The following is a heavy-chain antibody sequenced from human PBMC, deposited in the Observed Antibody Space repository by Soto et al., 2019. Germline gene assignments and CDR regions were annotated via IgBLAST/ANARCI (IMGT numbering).Heavy chain of an antibody. V-gene: IGHV3-23*01. D-gene: IGHD2-2*01. CDR2: ISGSGSTT. J-gene: IGHJ4*02. Sequence: EVQLLDSGGGLVQPGGSLRLSCAASGFTFSNYVMSWVRQAPGKGLEWVSSISGSGSTTYYTDSVKGRFTISRDNSKSTLSLQMDSLRAEATAIYYCAKTAAPRGAYYFDYWGQGTLLTVSS. CDR3: AKTAAPRGAYYFDY. CDR1: GFTFSNYV.